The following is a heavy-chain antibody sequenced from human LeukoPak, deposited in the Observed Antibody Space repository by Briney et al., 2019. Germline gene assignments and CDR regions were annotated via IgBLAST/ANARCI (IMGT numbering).Heavy chain of an antibody. Sequence: GGSLRLSCAASGFTFTSYAMSWVRQAPGKGLEWVAVISYDGSEKDYADSVRGRFTISRDNSKNTLSLQMNSLRPEDTALYYCAKGEANYYDTLFYDYWGQGTLVTVSS. D-gene: IGHD3-22*01. J-gene: IGHJ4*02. CDR1: GFTFTSYA. CDR3: AKGEANYYDTLFYDY. CDR2: ISYDGSEK. V-gene: IGHV3-30*18.